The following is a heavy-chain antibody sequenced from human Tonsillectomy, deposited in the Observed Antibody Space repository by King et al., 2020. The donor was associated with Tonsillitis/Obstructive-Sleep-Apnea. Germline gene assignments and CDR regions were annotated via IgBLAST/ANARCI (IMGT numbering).Heavy chain of an antibody. CDR1: GGSIRSSSFH. V-gene: IGHV4-39*01. J-gene: IGHJ2*01. Sequence: LQLQESGPGLEKPSETLSLTCTVSGGSIRSSSFHWGWIRQSPGKGLEWIGSIYYSGSTHYNTSLKSRVTISVDTSKNQFSLKLSSVTAADTAVYYCARLTGVTSGIHWYLDLWGRGTLVTVSS. CDR2: IYYSGST. CDR3: ARLTGVTSGIHWYLDL. D-gene: IGHD4-17*01.